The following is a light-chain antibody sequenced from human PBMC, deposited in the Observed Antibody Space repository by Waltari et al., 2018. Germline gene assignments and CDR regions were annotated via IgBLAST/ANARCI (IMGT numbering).Light chain of an antibody. V-gene: IGKV3D-20*01. Sequence: EIVLTQSPATRSLSPGERGANSCGASQSFSSTYLAWYQQKPGLAPRLLIYATSTRATGIPDRFSGSGSGTDFTLTISRLEPEDFAVYYCQQYGSLPQTFGQGTKLEI. CDR1: QSFSSTY. CDR3: QQYGSLPQT. CDR2: ATS. J-gene: IGKJ2*01.